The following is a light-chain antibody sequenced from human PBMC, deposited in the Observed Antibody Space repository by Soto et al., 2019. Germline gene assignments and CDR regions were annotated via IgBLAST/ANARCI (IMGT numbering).Light chain of an antibody. Sequence: QSVLTQPASVSGSPGQSITISCTGTSSDVGGYDYVSWYQQHPGKAPKLLIYGVTNRPSGISNRFSASKSGNTASLTISGLQVDDEADYYCSSYTSTAAYVIGTGTKVTVL. CDR2: GVT. V-gene: IGLV2-14*03. J-gene: IGLJ1*01. CDR3: SSYTSTAAYV. CDR1: SSDVGGYDY.